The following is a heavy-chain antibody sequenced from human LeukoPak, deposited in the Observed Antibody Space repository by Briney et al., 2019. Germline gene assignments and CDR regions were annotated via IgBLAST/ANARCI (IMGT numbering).Heavy chain of an antibody. D-gene: IGHD1-14*01. CDR3: MRYNNDHFDY. CDR1: GFTFGGYG. CDR2: IAYDGSRA. Sequence: GRSLRLSCAGSGFTFGGYGMHWFRQTPGKGLEWVAVIAYDGSRAFYADSVKGRFTISRDNSKNTMSVQMDDLRAEDTAVYSCMRYNNDHFDYSGQGTLVTVSS. J-gene: IGHJ4*02. V-gene: IGHV3-33*01.